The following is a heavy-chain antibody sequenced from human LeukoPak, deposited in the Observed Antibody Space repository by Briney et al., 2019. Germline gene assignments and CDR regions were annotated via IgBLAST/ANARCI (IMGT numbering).Heavy chain of an antibody. V-gene: IGHV4-59*01. CDR2: IYYSGST. CDR1: GGSISSYY. CDR3: ARGDSSGYQYFQH. D-gene: IGHD3-22*01. J-gene: IGHJ1*01. Sequence: ASETLSLTCTISGGSISSYYWSWIRQPPGKGLEYIGYIYYSGSTNYNPSLKSRVTISVDTSKNQFSLKLSSVTAADTAVYYCARGDSSGYQYFQHWGQGTLVTVSS.